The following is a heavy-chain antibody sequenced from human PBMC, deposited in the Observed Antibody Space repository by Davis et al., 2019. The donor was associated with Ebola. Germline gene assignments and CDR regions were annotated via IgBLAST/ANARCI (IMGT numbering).Heavy chain of an antibody. V-gene: IGHV4-39*01. CDR2: IYYSGST. D-gene: IGHD6-13*01. CDR3: ASSGYSSSWLYYYYGLDV. J-gene: IGHJ6*04. Sequence: SETLSLTCTVSGGSIRSSSYYWGWIRQPPGKGLEWIGSIYYSGSTYYNPSLKSRVTISVDTSKNQFSLKLSSVTAADTAVYYCASSGYSSSWLYYYYGLDVWGRGTTVTVSS. CDR1: GGSIRSSSYY.